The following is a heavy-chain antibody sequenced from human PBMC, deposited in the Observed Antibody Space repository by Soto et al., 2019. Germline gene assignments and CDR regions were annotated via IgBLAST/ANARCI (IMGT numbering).Heavy chain of an antibody. J-gene: IGHJ4*02. Sequence: PSETLSLTCTVSGGSISSYYWSWVRQPPGKGLEWIGYIYHSGSTYYNPSLKSRVTISVDRSKNQFSLKLSSVTAAATAVYYCARRLLYYFDYWGQGTLVTVSS. CDR2: IYHSGST. V-gene: IGHV4-59*12. CDR3: ARRLLYYFDY. D-gene: IGHD3-3*01. CDR1: GGSISSYY.